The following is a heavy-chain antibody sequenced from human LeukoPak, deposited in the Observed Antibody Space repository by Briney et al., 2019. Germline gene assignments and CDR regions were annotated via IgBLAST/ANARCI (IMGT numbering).Heavy chain of an antibody. D-gene: IGHD6-13*01. CDR3: ASQAAAGTTGGDY. Sequence: ASVKVSCKASGGTFSSYAISWVRQAPGQGLEWMGGIIPIFGTANYAQKFQGRVTITTDESTSTAYMELSSLRSDDTAVYYCASQAAAGTTGGDYWGQGTLVTVSS. J-gene: IGHJ4*02. V-gene: IGHV1-69*05. CDR2: IIPIFGTA. CDR1: GGTFSSYA.